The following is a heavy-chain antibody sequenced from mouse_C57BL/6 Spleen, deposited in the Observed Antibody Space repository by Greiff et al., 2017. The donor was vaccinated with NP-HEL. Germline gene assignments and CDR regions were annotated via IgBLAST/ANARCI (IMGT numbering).Heavy chain of an antibody. CDR3: ARGASNFYYFDY. V-gene: IGHV5-6*01. D-gene: IGHD4-1*01. CDR2: ISSGGSYT. Sequence: EVKVVESGGDLVKPGGSLKLSCAASGFTFSSYGMSWVRQTPDKRLEWVATISSGGSYTYYPDSVKGRFTISRDNAKNTLYLQMSSLKSEDTAMYYCARGASNFYYFDYWGQGTTLTVSS. J-gene: IGHJ2*01. CDR1: GFTFSSYG.